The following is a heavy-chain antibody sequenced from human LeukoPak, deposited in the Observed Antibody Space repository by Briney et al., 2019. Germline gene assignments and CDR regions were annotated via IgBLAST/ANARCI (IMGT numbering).Heavy chain of an antibody. J-gene: IGHJ5*02. CDR2: MYYSGST. Sequence: SQTLSLTCTVSGVSISSGDYYWSWIRQPPGKDLEWIGYMYYSGSTYYNPSLKSRVTISLDTSKNQFSLKLSSVTAADTAVYYCARPYYYDSRIDPWGQGTLVTVSS. V-gene: IGHV4-30-4*01. D-gene: IGHD3-22*01. CDR3: ARPYYYDSRIDP. CDR1: GVSISSGDYY.